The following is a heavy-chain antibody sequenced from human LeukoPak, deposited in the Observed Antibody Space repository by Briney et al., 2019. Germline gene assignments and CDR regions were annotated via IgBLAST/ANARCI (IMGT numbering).Heavy chain of an antibody. V-gene: IGHV3-48*02. J-gene: IGHJ4*02. Sequence: GGSLRLSCAASGFTFSSYSMNWVRQAPGKGLEWVSYISSSSTIYYTDSVKGRFTISRDNAKNSLYLQMNSLRDEDTAVYYCARDIAVAGTIDYWGQGTLVTVSP. CDR3: ARDIAVAGTIDY. CDR2: ISSSSTI. CDR1: GFTFSSYS. D-gene: IGHD6-19*01.